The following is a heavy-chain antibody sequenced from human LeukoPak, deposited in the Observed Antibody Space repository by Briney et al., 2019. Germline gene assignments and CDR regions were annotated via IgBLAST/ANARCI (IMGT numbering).Heavy chain of an antibody. CDR1: GGTFSSYA. D-gene: IGHD2-2*01. J-gene: IGHJ6*03. Sequence: ASVKVSCKASGGTFSSYAISWVRQAPGQGLAWMGRIIPILGIANYAQKFQGRVTITADKSTSTAYMELIRLRSDDTAVYFCASCSRTTWNANYYYMDVWGMGTTVSVSS. CDR2: IIPILGIA. V-gene: IGHV1-69*04. CDR3: ASCSRTTWNANYYYMDV.